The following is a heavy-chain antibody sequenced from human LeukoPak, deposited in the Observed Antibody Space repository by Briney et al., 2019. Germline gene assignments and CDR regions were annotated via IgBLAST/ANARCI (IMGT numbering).Heavy chain of an antibody. Sequence: SARSLSPSCTAAGFKLGAYGMTWVSQVPRNGLEWVGFIRSKASGGTTEYAGCEKGRFAISKDDSKSIAYLQMSSLETEETAVYYCTRVFGRRYYDSSVYYWESDYWGQGALGTVS. CDR2: IRSKASGGTT. J-gene: IGHJ4*02. CDR3: TRVFGRRYYDSSVYYWESDY. V-gene: IGHV3-49*04. CDR1: GFKLGAYG. D-gene: IGHD3-22*01.